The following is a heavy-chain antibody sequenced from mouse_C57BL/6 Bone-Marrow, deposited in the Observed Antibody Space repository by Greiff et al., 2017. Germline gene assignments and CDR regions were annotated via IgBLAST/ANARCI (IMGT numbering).Heavy chain of an antibody. J-gene: IGHJ1*03. CDR2: INPNNGGT. CDR3: ARWGEYFDV. CDR1: GYTFTDYY. V-gene: IGHV1-26*01. Sequence: VQLQQSGPELVKPGASVKISCKASGYTFTDYYMNWVKQSHGKSLEWIGDINPNNGGTSYNQKFKGKATLTVDKSSSTAYMELSSLTSEDSAVYYCARWGEYFDVWGTGTTVTVSS.